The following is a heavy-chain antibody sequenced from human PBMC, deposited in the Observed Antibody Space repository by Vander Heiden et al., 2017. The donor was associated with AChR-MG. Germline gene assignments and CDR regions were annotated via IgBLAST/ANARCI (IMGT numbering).Heavy chain of an antibody. V-gene: IGHV3-21*01. J-gene: IGHJ4*02. CDR1: GFTFSTYS. D-gene: IGHD2-15*01. CDR2: INSDNYI. CDR3: ARDSGVTIVAY. Sequence: VQLVESGGGLVKPGDSLRLSCAASGFTFSTYSMNWVRQAPGKGLEWVSSINSDNYIYYADSVKGRFTISRDNAKNSLFLEMNSLRAEDTAVYYCARDSGVTIVAYWGQGTLVTVSS.